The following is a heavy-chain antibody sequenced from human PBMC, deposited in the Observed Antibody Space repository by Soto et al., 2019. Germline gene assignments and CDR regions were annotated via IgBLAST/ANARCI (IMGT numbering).Heavy chain of an antibody. D-gene: IGHD3-22*01. J-gene: IGHJ4*02. Sequence: PSETLSLTCTVSGGSISSGDYYWSWISQPPGKGLEWIGYIYYSGSTYYNPSLKSRVTISVDTSKNQFSLKLSSVTAADTAVYYCARAPHYYDSSGYPFDYWGQGTLVTVSS. CDR3: ARAPHYYDSSGYPFDY. V-gene: IGHV4-30-4*01. CDR1: GGSISSGDYY. CDR2: IYYSGST.